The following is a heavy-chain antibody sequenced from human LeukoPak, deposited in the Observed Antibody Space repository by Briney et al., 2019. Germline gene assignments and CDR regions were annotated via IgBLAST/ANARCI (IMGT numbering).Heavy chain of an antibody. Sequence: GASVKVSCKASGYTFSTFGMSWVRQAPGQGLEWMGWISAFNGNTNYAQKFQGRVTMTTDTSTSTAYMEVRSLRSDDTAVYYCARDAGQWSSRITFDNWGQGTMVTVSS. CDR2: ISAFNGNT. V-gene: IGHV1-18*01. CDR3: ARDAGQWSSRITFDN. D-gene: IGHD6-19*01. CDR1: GYTFSTFG. J-gene: IGHJ3*02.